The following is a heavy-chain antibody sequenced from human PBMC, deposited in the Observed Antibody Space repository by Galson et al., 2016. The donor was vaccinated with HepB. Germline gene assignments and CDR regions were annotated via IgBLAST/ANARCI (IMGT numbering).Heavy chain of an antibody. CDR2: IYWDDDK. CDR3: AHRRPTTLGEPSSNYFAS. D-gene: IGHD1-14*01. CDR1: GFSITTPGVG. Sequence: PALVKPTQTLTLTCDLSGFSITTPGVGVGWIRQPPGKALQWLALIYWDDDKAYIPSLRTRLTITKDTAKTQVVLTMTNVNPAEPGTHFCAHRRPTTLGEPSSNYFASWGQGALVTVSS. V-gene: IGHV2-5*02. J-gene: IGHJ4*02.